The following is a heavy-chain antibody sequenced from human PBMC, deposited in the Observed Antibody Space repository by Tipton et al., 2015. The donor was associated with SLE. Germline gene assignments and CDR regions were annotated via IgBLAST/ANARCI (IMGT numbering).Heavy chain of an antibody. D-gene: IGHD3-22*01. V-gene: IGHV4-34*01. CDR3: ATKYYDSSGYCARGFDY. Sequence: TLSLTCAVYGGSFSSYYWSWIRQPPGKGLEWIGEINHSGSTNYNPSLKSRVTISVDTSKNQFSLKLSSVTAADTAVYYCATKYYDSSGYCARGFDYWGQGTLVTVSS. CDR1: GGSFSSYY. CDR2: INHSGST. J-gene: IGHJ4*02.